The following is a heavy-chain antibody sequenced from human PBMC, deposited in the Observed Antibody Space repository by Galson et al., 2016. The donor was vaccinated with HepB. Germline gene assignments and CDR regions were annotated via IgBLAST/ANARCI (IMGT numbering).Heavy chain of an antibody. Sequence: RLXXXASXXXFSSYXXXWVXXAPGKGLEXXXVISGRGGXTYCANSVEGRFXISRDKSKSTLYLQINSLRTADTALYYCAKEGLDYXXLWTLGXXAFQHXXQGTXVTXXS. V-gene: IGHV3-23*01. CDR3: AKEGLDYXXLWTLGXXAFQH. CDR2: ISGRGGXT. CDR1: XXXFSSYX. D-gene: IGHD4/OR15-4a*01. J-gene: IGHJ1*01.